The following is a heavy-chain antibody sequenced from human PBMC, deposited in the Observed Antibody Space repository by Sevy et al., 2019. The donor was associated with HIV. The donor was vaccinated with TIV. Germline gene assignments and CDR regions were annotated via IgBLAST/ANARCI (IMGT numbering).Heavy chain of an antibody. D-gene: IGHD3-3*01. Sequence: GGSLRLSCAASGFTFSSYSMNWVRQAPGKGLEWVSYISSSSSTIYYADSVKGRFTISRDNAKNSLYLQMNSLRDEDTAVYYCARGRPYYAFWSGYSSYYYYMDVWGKGTTVTVSS. J-gene: IGHJ6*03. CDR2: ISSSSSTI. V-gene: IGHV3-48*02. CDR3: ARGRPYYAFWSGYSSYYYYMDV. CDR1: GFTFSSYS.